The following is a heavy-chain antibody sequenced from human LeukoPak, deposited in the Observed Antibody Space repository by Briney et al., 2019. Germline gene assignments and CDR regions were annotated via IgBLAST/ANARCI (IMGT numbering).Heavy chain of an antibody. CDR3: ARDSYYYDASGYYVYYFDY. CDR1: GFTFSSYG. D-gene: IGHD3-22*01. J-gene: IGHJ4*02. Sequence: GGSLRLSRAASGFTFSSYGMHWVRQAPGEGLDWVAFIRYDGSNKYYADSVKGRFTISRDTSKNTLYLQMNSLRAEDTAVYYCARDSYYYDASGYYVYYFDYWGQGTLVTVSS. V-gene: IGHV3-30*02. CDR2: IRYDGSNK.